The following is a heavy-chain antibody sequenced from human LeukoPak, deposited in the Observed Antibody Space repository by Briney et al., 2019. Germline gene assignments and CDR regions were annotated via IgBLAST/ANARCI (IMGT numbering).Heavy chain of an antibody. D-gene: IGHD3-10*01. CDR1: GGSFSGYY. CDR3: ARASAYSLGSYYNPGFDY. CDR2: INHSGST. V-gene: IGHV4-34*01. Sequence: SETLSLTCAVYGGSFSGYYWSWIRQPPGKGLEWIGEINHSGSTNYNPSLKSRVTISVDTSKNQFSLKLSSVTAADTAVYYCARASAYSLGSYYNPGFDYWGQGTLVPSPQ. J-gene: IGHJ4*02.